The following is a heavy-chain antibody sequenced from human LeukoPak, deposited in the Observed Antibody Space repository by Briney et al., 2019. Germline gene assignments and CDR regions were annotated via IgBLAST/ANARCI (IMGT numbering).Heavy chain of an antibody. CDR1: GGSISSYY. V-gene: IGHV4-59*12. D-gene: IGHD3-16*01. J-gene: IGHJ3*02. CDR3: ARDIGGGQWIDAFDI. CDR2: IYHSGST. Sequence: SETLSLTCTVSGGSISSYYWSWIRQPPGKGLEWIGYIYHSGSTYYNPSLKSRVTISVDRSKNQFSLKLSSVTAADTAVYYCARDIGGGQWIDAFDIWGQGTMVTVSS.